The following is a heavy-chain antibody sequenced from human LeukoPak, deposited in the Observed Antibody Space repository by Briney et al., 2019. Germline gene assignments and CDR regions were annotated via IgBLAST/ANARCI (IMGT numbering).Heavy chain of an antibody. D-gene: IGHD3-22*01. CDR1: GYTFTSYG. CDR3: ARDGHDSSGYYEDY. CDR2: IKPNSGGS. V-gene: IGHV1-2*02. J-gene: IGHJ4*02. Sequence: ASVKVSCKASGYTFTSYGISWVRQAPGQGLEWMGWIKPNSGGSSYAQKFQGRVTMTRDTSIRTVYMELNSLRSDDTAVYYCARDGHDSSGYYEDYWGQGTLVTVSS.